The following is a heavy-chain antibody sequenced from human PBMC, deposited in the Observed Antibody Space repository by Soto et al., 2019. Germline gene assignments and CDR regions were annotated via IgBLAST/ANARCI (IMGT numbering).Heavy chain of an antibody. CDR1: GFTFSMYW. Sequence: PVESLKISCVVSGFTFSMYWMHWVRQVPGQSPFLVSRISDDGATTNYADSVRGRFTIYRDKATDTLYSQMNNWPPDDAAFYYCTRGPRAYSSGTGAHCGQGTPVTV. CDR2: ISDDGATT. J-gene: IGHJ4*02. D-gene: IGHD2-15*01. V-gene: IGHV3-74*01. CDR3: TRGPRAYSSGTGAH.